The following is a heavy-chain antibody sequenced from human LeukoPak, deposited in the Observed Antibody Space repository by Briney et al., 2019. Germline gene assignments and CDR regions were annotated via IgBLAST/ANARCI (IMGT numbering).Heavy chain of an antibody. CDR1: GFTFSSYE. CDR2: ISSSGSSI. J-gene: IGHJ4*02. Sequence: QPGGSLRLSCAAPGFTFSSYEMNWVRQAPGKGLEWVSYISSSGSSINYADSVKGRFTISRDNAKNSLYLQMNSLRAEDTAVYYCARGYQLLYYWGQGTLVTVSS. V-gene: IGHV3-48*03. D-gene: IGHD2-2*01. CDR3: ARGYQLLYY.